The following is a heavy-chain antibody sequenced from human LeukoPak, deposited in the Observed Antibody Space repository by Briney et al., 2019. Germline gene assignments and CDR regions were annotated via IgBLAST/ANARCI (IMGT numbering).Heavy chain of an antibody. J-gene: IGHJ4*02. D-gene: IGHD4-23*01. CDR2: ICDSGST. CDR3: ARDGGYGGNFDY. CDR1: GGSVSSGGNY. Sequence: PSETLSLTCSVSGGSVSSGGNYWTWIRQRPGKGLQWIGYICDSGSTYYNPSLKSRGTISADTSKNQFSLRLDSLTAADTAVYYCARDGGYGGNFDYWGRGTLVIVSS. V-gene: IGHV4-31*03.